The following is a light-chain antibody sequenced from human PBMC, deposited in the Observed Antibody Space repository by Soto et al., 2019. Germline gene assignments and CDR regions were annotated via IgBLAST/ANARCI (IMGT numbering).Light chain of an antibody. CDR1: QSVSSN. J-gene: IGKJ4*01. CDR3: QHYNNWPPLT. CDR2: GAS. V-gene: IGKV3-15*01. Sequence: EIVMTQSPATLSVSPGERATLSCRASQSVSSNLAWYQQKPGQAPRLLIYGASTRATGIPARFSGSGPGTEFTLTISSLQSEDFAVYSCQHYNNWPPLTFGGGTKVEIK.